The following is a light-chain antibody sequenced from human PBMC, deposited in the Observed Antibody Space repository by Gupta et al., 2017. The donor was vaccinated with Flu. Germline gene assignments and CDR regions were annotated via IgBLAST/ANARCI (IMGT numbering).Light chain of an antibody. V-gene: IGKV2-28*01. J-gene: IGKJ4*01. CDR1: QSLLHSNGYNY. CDR3: MQALQTPPT. CDR2: LSS. Sequence: SCWSSQSLLHSNGYNYLDWYLQKPVKSTQLLSYLSSNRASRVADRFSGRGSGTDVTLKISRVETEDVGVYYCMQALQTPPTFGGGTKVEIK.